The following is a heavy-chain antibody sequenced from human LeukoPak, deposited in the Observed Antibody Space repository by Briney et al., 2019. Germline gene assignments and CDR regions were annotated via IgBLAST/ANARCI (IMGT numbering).Heavy chain of an antibody. V-gene: IGHV4-34*01. CDR3: ARAWYSSSWYVKPSLDY. Sequence: SETLSLTCAVYGGSFSGYYWSWIRQPPGKGLEWIGEINHSGSTNYNPSLKSRVTISVDTSKNQFSLKLSSVTAADTAVYYCARAWYSSSWYVKPSLDYWGQGTLVTVSS. D-gene: IGHD6-13*01. CDR1: GGSFSGYY. CDR2: INHSGST. J-gene: IGHJ4*02.